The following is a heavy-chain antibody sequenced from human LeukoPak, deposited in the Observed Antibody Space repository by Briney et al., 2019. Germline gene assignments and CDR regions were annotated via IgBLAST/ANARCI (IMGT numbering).Heavy chain of an antibody. Sequence: GESLKISCKGSGYSFTSYWIGWVRQMPGKGLEWMGIIYPGDSDTRYSPSFQGQVTISADKSISTAYLQWSSLKASDTAMYYCARRYCGGGSCYFTFDYWGQGTLVTVSS. CDR3: ARRYCGGGSCYFTFDY. J-gene: IGHJ4*02. CDR1: GYSFTSYW. CDR2: IYPGDSDT. D-gene: IGHD2-15*01. V-gene: IGHV5-51*01.